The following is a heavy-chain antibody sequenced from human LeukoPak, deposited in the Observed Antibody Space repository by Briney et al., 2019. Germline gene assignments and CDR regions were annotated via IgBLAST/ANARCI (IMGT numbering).Heavy chain of an antibody. CDR3: ARALDCSSTSCYTSIVDYYYMDV. V-gene: IGHV1-69*05. CDR1: GGTFSSYA. D-gene: IGHD2-2*02. CDR2: IIPIFGTV. J-gene: IGHJ6*03. Sequence: GASVKVSCKASGGTFSSYAISWVRQAPGQGLEWMGGIIPIFGTVNYAQKFQGRVTITTDESTSTAYMELSSLRSEDTAVYYCARALDCSSTSCYTSIVDYYYMDVWGKGTTVTVSS.